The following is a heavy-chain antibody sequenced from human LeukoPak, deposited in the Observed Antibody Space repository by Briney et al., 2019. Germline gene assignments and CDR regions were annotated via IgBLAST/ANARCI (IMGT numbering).Heavy chain of an antibody. CDR1: GYTFTGYY. D-gene: IGHD6-19*01. J-gene: IGHJ4*02. CDR3: ARERRQYSSGWYDFDY. CDR2: INPNSGGT. V-gene: IGHV1-2*02. Sequence: ASVKVSCKASGYTFTGYYMHWVRQAPGQGLEWMGWINPNSGGTNYAQKFQGRVTMTRDTSISTAYMELSRLRSDDTAVYYCARERRQYSSGWYDFDYWGRGTLVTVSS.